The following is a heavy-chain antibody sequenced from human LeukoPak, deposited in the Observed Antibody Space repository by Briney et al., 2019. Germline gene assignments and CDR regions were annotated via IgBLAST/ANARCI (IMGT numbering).Heavy chain of an antibody. V-gene: IGHV3-11*01. D-gene: IGHD5-18*01. J-gene: IGHJ4*02. CDR3: ATGGDTAIFDFGY. Sequence: GGSLRLSCAASGFTSSDYYMSWIRQAPGKGLEWVSYISNSGDTVYHADSVKGRFTISRDNAKNSLYLQMNSLRAEDTAVYYCATGGDTAIFDFGYWGQGTLVTVSS. CDR2: ISNSGDTV. CDR1: GFTSSDYY.